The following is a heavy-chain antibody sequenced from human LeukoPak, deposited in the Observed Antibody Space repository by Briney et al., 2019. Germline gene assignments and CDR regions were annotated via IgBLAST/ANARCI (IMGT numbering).Heavy chain of an antibody. D-gene: IGHD5-12*01. J-gene: IGHJ4*02. CDR1: GFTFSSYA. CDR2: VSGSGGST. CDR3: AKDLDIVATITGN. V-gene: IGHV3-23*01. Sequence: GVSLRLSCAASGFTFSSYAMSWVRQAPGKGLECVLGVSGSGGSTYYADSVKGRFTISRENSKNTLYLQMNSLRAEDTAVYYCAKDLDIVATITGNWGQGTLVTASS.